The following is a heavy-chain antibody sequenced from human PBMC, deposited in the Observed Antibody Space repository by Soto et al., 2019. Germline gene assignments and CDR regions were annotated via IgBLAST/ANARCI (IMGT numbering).Heavy chain of an antibody. J-gene: IGHJ5*02. Sequence: EVQLVESGGGLVQPGGSLRLSCAASGFTFTGYWMSWVRQAPGKRLEWVANTNEDGREKFYVDSVKGRFTISRDNAKNSLYLQMNSLRAEDTAVYYCARDRGALGPWGQGTLVTVSS. V-gene: IGHV3-7*01. CDR3: ARDRGALGP. CDR1: GFTFTGYW. CDR2: TNEDGREK. D-gene: IGHD3-16*01.